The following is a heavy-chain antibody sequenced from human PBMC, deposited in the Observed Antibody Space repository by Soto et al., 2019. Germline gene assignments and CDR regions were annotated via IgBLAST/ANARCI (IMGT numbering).Heavy chain of an antibody. CDR2: ISYDGSNK. J-gene: IGHJ1*01. V-gene: IGHV3-30*03. D-gene: IGHD2-21*01. CDR1: GFTFSSYG. Sequence: GGSLRLSCAASGFTFSSYGMHWVRQAPGKGLEWVALISYDGSNKFYADSVKGRFTISRDNSKNTLNLQMNSLRAEDTAVYYCAGDRCGADCPLQHWGQGTLVTVSS. CDR3: AGDRCGADCPLQH.